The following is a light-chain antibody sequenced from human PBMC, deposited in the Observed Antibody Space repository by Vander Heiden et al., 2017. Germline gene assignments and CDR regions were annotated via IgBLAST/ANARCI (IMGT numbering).Light chain of an antibody. V-gene: IGKV2-28*01. CDR2: LGS. J-gene: IGKJ2*01. Sequence: DILVTQSPLSLSVTPGGPASISCRASQRLLNSNGNNYLDWYLQKPGQSPQLLIYLGSNRASGVSDRFSGSGSGTDFTLKISRVEAEDVGVYYCMQALQTPYTFGQGTKLEIK. CDR3: MQALQTPYT. CDR1: QRLLNSNGNNY.